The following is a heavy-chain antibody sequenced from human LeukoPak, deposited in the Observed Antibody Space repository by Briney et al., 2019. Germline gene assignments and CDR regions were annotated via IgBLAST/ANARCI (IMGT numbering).Heavy chain of an antibody. J-gene: IGHJ6*03. CDR2: MNPNSGNT. Sequence: ASVKVSCKASGYTFTSYDINWVRQATGQGLEWMGWMNPNSGNTGYAQKFQGRVTITRNTSISTAYMELSRLRSEDTAVYYCALAARPRFFDYYYMDVWGKGTTVTVSS. V-gene: IGHV1-8*03. CDR3: ALAARPRFFDYYYMDV. D-gene: IGHD6-6*01. CDR1: GYTFTSYD.